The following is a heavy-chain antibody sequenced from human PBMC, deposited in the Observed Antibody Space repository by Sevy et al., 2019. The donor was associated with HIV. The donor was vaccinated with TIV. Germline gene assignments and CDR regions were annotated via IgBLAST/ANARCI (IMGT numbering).Heavy chain of an antibody. D-gene: IGHD5-12*01. Sequence: GGSLRLSCRVSGFSFQYSMNWVRQAPGKGLEWVSSISSSSNYIYYADSLKGRFTVSRDNSKNIVYLQINSLRGEDTAVYYCARETVSGYNLWGQGTLVTVSS. J-gene: IGHJ4*02. CDR3: ARETVSGYNL. CDR1: GFSFQYS. V-gene: IGHV3-21*04. CDR2: ISSSSNYI.